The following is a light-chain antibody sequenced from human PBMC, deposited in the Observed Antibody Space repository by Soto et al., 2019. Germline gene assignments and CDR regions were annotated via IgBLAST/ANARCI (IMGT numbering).Light chain of an antibody. J-gene: IGLJ2*01. Sequence: QSVLTQPPSVTGAPGQRVTISCTGSSSNIGAGYDVHWYQQVPGTAPKLLIYGNINRPSGVPDRFSGSKSGTSASLAITGLPADDEADYYCQSYNSSLTVVFGGGTKLTVL. V-gene: IGLV1-40*01. CDR3: QSYNSSLTVV. CDR2: GNI. CDR1: SSNIGAGYD.